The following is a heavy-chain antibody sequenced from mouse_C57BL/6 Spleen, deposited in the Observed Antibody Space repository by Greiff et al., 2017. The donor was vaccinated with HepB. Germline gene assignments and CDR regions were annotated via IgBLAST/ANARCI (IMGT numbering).Heavy chain of an antibody. CDR3: TRDEGLKRAMDY. CDR1: GFTFSSYA. D-gene: IGHD3-3*01. J-gene: IGHJ4*01. V-gene: IGHV5-9-1*02. CDR2: ISSGGDYI. Sequence: EVKLVESGEGLVKPGGSLKLSCAASGFTFSSYAMSWVRQTPEKRLEWVAYISSGGDYIYYADTVKGRFTISRDNARNTLYLQMSSLKSDDTAMYYCTRDEGLKRAMDYWGQGTSVTVSS.